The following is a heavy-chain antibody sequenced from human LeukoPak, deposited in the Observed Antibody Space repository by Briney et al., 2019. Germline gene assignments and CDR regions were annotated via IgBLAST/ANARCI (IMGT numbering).Heavy chain of an antibody. CDR1: RYTFTGYY. Sequence: ASVKVSCKASRYTFTGYYMHWVRQAPGQGLEWMGWINPNSGGTNYAQKFQGRVTMTRDTSISTAYTELSRLRSDDTAVYYCARDRGRWLQSQSLRYWGQGTLVTVSS. CDR2: INPNSGGT. V-gene: IGHV1-2*02. J-gene: IGHJ4*02. D-gene: IGHD5-24*01. CDR3: ARDRGRWLQSQSLRY.